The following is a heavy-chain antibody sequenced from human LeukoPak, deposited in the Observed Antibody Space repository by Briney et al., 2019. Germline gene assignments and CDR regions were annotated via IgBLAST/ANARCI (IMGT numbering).Heavy chain of an antibody. CDR1: SGSINSFY. CDR2: IYTTGKT. D-gene: IGHD3-16*01. V-gene: IGHV4-4*07. Sequence: SETLSLTCTVSSGSINSFYWGWVRQPAGRGLEWIGRIYTTGKTDYNPSLKSRLTMSVDTSKRQFSLNLTSVTAADTAIYFCARHGYTASHYFLDFWSQGTLVTVSS. CDR3: ARHGYTASHYFLDF. J-gene: IGHJ4*02.